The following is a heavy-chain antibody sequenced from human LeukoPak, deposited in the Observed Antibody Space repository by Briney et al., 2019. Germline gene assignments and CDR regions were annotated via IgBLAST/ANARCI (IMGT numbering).Heavy chain of an antibody. V-gene: IGHV3-33*01. D-gene: IGHD1-26*01. CDR1: GFTFSSYG. CDR2: IWYDGSNK. CDR3: ARGGPFQWELLVY. Sequence: GGSLRLSCAASGFTFSSYGMHWVRQAPGKGLEWVAVIWYDGSNKYYADSVKGRFTISRDNSKNTLYLQMNSLRAEDTAVYYCARGGPFQWELLVYWGQGTLVTVSS. J-gene: IGHJ4*02.